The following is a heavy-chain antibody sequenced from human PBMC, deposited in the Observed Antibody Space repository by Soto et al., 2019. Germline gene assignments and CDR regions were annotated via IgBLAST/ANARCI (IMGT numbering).Heavy chain of an antibody. CDR3: AKNGDFWSWGMDV. CDR2: ISGSGDGT. V-gene: IGHV3-23*01. CDR1: GFTFSSYA. J-gene: IGHJ6*02. Sequence: GSLSLSCAASGFTFSSYAMSWVRQAPGKGREWVAIISGSGDGTYYVDSGKGRFTISRDNSRNTLNLQMNSLRAEDTAVYYCAKNGDFWSWGMDVWVQGTTVTGSS. D-gene: IGHD3-3*01.